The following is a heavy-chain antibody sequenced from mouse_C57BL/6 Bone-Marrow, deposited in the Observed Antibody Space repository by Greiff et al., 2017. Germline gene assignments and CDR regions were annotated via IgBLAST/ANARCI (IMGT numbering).Heavy chain of an antibody. Sequence: VKLQESGPELVRPGFSVKISCKGSGYTFTDYAMHWVKQSHAKSLEWIGVISTYYGDASYNQKFKDKATMTVDKSSSTAYMELARLTSVDSAVYYCARSPITTVGPWFAYWGQGTLVTVSA. CDR2: ISTYYGDA. CDR3: ARSPITTVGPWFAY. D-gene: IGHD1-1*01. J-gene: IGHJ3*01. V-gene: IGHV1-67*01. CDR1: GYTFTDYA.